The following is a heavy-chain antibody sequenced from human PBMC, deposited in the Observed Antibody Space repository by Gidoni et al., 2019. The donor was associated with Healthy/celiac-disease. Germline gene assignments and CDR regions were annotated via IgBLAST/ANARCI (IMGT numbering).Heavy chain of an antibody. Sequence: QVQLQQWGAGLLKPSETLSLTCAVYGGSFRGYYWSWIRQPPGKGLEWIGEINHSGSTNYNPSLKSRVTISVDTSKNQFSLKLSSVTAADTAVYYCARGGDGMPVHDAFDIWGQGTMVTVSS. CDR2: INHSGST. D-gene: IGHD3-16*01. CDR3: ARGGDGMPVHDAFDI. CDR1: GGSFRGYY. V-gene: IGHV4-34*01. J-gene: IGHJ3*02.